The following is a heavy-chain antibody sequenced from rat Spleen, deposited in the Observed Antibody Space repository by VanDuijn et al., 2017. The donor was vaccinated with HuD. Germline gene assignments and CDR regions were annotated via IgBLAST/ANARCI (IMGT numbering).Heavy chain of an antibody. CDR2: MTNTGYST. Sequence: EVQLVESGGGLVQPGRSLKLSCVASGFTFNNYWMTWIRQAPGKGLSCVASMTNTGYSTYYPDSVKGRFPISRYNAKTTLNLQMNSLRSEDTATYYCTARFDWVAYWGQGTLLTVSS. J-gene: IGHJ3*01. V-gene: IGHV5-31*01. CDR1: GFTFNNYW. CDR3: TARFDWVAY.